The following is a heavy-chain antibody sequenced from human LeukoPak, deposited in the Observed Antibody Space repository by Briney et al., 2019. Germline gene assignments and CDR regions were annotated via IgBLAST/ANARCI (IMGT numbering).Heavy chain of an antibody. D-gene: IGHD3-22*01. V-gene: IGHV4-4*09. CDR3: AARSRKTMIVIG. CDR1: GGSISSYY. J-gene: IGHJ4*02. CDR2: IYTSGST. Sequence: SETLSLTCTVSGGSISSYYWSWIRQPPGKGLEWIGYIYTSGSTNYNPSLKSRVTISVDTSKNQFSLKLSSVTAADTAIYYCAARSRKTMIVIGWGQGTLVTVSS.